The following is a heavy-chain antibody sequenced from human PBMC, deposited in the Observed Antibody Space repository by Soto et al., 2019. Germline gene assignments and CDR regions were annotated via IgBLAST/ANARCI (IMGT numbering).Heavy chain of an antibody. CDR3: ASATRAAFDI. CDR1: GYTFTSYG. CDR2: ISAYNGNT. V-gene: IGHV1-18*04. Sequence: ASVKVSCKASGYTFTSYGSSWLRQAPGQGLEWMGWISAYNGNTNYAQKLQGRVTMTTDTSTSTAYMELRSLRSDDTAVNYCASATRAAFDIWGQGTMVTVSS. J-gene: IGHJ3*02.